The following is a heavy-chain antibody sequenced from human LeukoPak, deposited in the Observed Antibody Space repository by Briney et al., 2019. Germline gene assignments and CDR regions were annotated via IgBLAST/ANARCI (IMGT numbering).Heavy chain of an antibody. D-gene: IGHD2-15*01. V-gene: IGHV4-4*02. CDR1: TGSISSNDW. CDR3: ARVRCSGGSCYSVFDF. CDR2: ISHSGGT. Sequence: SGTLSLTCTVSTGSISSNDWWSWVRQPPGKGLEWIGEISHSGGTNYNPSLRSRLTISVDKPKNQFSLRLNSMTAADTAVYYCARVRCSGGSCYSVFDFWGQGTLVTVSS. J-gene: IGHJ4*02.